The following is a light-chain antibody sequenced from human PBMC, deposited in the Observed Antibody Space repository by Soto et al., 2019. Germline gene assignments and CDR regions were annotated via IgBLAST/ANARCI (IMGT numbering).Light chain of an antibody. Sequence: DIQMTQSPSTLSASVGDRVTITCRASPSISSWLAWYQQKPGKAPKLLIYDASSLESGVPSRFIGSGSGTEFTLTISSLQPDDFATYYCQQYNSYSWTFGQGTKVEIK. CDR2: DAS. J-gene: IGKJ1*01. V-gene: IGKV1-5*01. CDR3: QQYNSYSWT. CDR1: PSISSW.